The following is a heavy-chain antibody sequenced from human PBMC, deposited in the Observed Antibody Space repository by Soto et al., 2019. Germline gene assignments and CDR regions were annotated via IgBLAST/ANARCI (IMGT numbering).Heavy chain of an antibody. V-gene: IGHV3-23*01. CDR1: GFSFSSYA. J-gene: IGHJ4*02. Sequence: VGSLRLSCAASGFSFSSYAMSWVRQAPGKGLGWVSSISDGGGSTNYADSVRGRFTIARDRSKNTLYLHMISLRAEDTAVYYCAKEYSGADCALDFWGQGALVTVSS. D-gene: IGHD2-21*02. CDR3: AKEYSGADCALDF. CDR2: ISDGGGST.